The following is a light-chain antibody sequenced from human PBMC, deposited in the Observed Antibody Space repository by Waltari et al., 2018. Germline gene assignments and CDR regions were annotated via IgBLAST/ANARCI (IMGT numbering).Light chain of an antibody. J-gene: IGKJ5*01. CDR3: QQYTSSPFT. V-gene: IGKV3-20*01. CDR2: GAS. CDR1: QSISSDF. Sequence: ELVLTQSPGTLSLSPGERASLSCRPSQSISSDFFAWYPHKLGQAPRLLIYGASIRASDIPDRFSGSGSGTDFTLTISRLEPEDFAVYYCQQYTSSPFTFGQGTRLEIK.